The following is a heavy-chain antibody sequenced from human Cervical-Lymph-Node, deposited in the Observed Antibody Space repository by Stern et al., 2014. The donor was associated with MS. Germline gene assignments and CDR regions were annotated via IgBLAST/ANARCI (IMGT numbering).Heavy chain of an antibody. V-gene: IGHV2-26*01. Sequence: QVTLKESGPVLVKPTETLALTCTVSGFSLSNARMGVSWIRQPPGKALEWLAHIFSNDEKSYSTSLKSRLTISKDTSKSQVVLTITNMDPVDTATYYCARISMTTVTTPYFDYWGQGTLVTVSS. CDR2: IFSNDEK. CDR3: ARISMTTVTTPYFDY. J-gene: IGHJ4*02. D-gene: IGHD4-11*01. CDR1: GFSLSNARMG.